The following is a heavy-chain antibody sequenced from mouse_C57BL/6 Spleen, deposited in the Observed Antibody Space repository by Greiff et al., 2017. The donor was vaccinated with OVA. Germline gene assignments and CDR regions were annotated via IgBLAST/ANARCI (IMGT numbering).Heavy chain of an antibody. CDR3: ASRGYGNDY. CDR1: GYTFTDYY. D-gene: IGHD2-10*02. J-gene: IGHJ2*01. Sequence: EVQLQQSGPELVKPGASVKISCKASGYTFTDYYMNWVKQSHGKSLEWIGDINPNNGGTSYNQKFKGKATLTVDKSSSTAYMELRSLTSEDSAVYYCASRGYGNDYWGQGTTLTVSS. V-gene: IGHV1-26*01. CDR2: INPNNGGT.